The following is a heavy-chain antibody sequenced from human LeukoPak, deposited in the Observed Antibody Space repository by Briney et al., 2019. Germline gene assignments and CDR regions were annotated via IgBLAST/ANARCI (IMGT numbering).Heavy chain of an antibody. Sequence: GGSLRLSCAASGFIVSSYTMNWVRQAPGKGLEWVSSTSRAGTFKYNADSVKGRFTISRDNAKNSLFLQMNSLAAEDTAVYYCARSTSGNYFFDYWGQGTLVTVSS. CDR2: TSRAGTFK. D-gene: IGHD1-26*01. V-gene: IGHV3-21*01. J-gene: IGHJ4*02. CDR1: GFIVSSYT. CDR3: ARSTSGNYFFDY.